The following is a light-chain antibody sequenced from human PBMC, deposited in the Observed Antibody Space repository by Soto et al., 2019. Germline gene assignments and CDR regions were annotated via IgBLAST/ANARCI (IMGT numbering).Light chain of an antibody. CDR2: GAS. J-gene: IGKJ1*01. Sequence: EIVMTQSPATLSVSPGERATLSCRASQSVSTNLAWYQQKPGQAPRLLIYGASTRATGIQARFSGSGSGTEFTLNISSLQSEDCAVYYCQQYNNWPPWTFGQGTKVEIK. CDR3: QQYNNWPPWT. CDR1: QSVSTN. V-gene: IGKV3-15*01.